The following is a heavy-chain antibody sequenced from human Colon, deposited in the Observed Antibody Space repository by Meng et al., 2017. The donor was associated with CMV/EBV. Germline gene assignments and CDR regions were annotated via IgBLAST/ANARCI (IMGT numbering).Heavy chain of an antibody. D-gene: IGHD2-21*01. CDR1: GIPFNSSG. CDR3: ARDKGVRTFDT. J-gene: IGHJ4*02. V-gene: IGHV3-30*02. Sequence: GGLGGGVVQTGGSRGPVCGGPGIPFNSSGMHWVRQAPGKGLEWVALIRHDGSNEYYAESVRGRFTISRDNSKNTVYLQMNSLRSEDTAVYYCARDKGVRTFDTWGQGILVTVSS. CDR2: IRHDGSNE.